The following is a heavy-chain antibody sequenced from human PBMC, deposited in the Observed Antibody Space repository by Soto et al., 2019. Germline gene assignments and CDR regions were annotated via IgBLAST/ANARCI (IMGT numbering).Heavy chain of an antibody. CDR2: IYYSGST. CDR1: GGSISSGDYY. CDR3: ARGATYYYDISGHLFDY. D-gene: IGHD3-22*01. V-gene: IGHV4-30-4*01. J-gene: IGHJ4*02. Sequence: SETLSLTCTVSGGSISSGDYYWSWIRQPPGKGLEWIGYIYYSGSTSYNPSLKSRVTMSVDTSKNQFSLKLSSVTAADTAVYYCARGATYYYDISGHLFDYWGQGTLVTVSS.